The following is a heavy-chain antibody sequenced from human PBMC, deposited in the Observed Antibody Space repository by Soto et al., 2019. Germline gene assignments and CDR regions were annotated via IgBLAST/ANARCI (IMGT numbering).Heavy chain of an antibody. Sequence: GGSLRLSCAGSGFTFSSYAMHWVRQAPGKGLEWVAVISKDGTNKYYADSVKGRFTISRDNSRSTLYLQMNSLRAEDTAVYYCATRVHYYDSSRLXYWGLGTLVTVSS. D-gene: IGHD3-22*01. CDR2: ISKDGTNK. J-gene: IGHJ4*02. CDR3: ATRVHYYDSSRLXY. CDR1: GFTFSSYA. V-gene: IGHV3-30-3*01.